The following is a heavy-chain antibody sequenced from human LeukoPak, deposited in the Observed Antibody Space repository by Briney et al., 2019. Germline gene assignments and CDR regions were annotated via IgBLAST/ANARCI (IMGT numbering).Heavy chain of an antibody. CDR3: ARVQHYDSLKY. CDR1: GGSISGSDYY. V-gene: IGHV4-30-4*08. D-gene: IGHD3-22*01. J-gene: IGHJ4*01. Sequence: PSETLSLTCTVSGGSISGSDYYWSWIRQPPGKGLEWIGYISYSGTTHNNPSLKSRITMSVDTSKNQFSLRLSSVSAADTAVYYCARVQHYDSLKYWGHGTLVTISS. CDR2: ISYSGTT.